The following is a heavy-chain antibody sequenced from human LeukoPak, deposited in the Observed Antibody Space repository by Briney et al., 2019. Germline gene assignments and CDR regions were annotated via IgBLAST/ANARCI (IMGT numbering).Heavy chain of an antibody. V-gene: IGHV4-34*01. CDR2: INHSGST. D-gene: IGHD3-10*01. CDR1: GGSFSGYY. CDR3: ARSITMVRGVIVYYFDY. Sequence: SETQSLTCAVYGGSFSGYYWSWIRQPPGKGLEWIGEINHSGSTNYNPSLKSRVTISVDTSKNQFSLKLSSVTAADTAVYYCARSITMVRGVIVYYFDYWGQGTLVTVSS. J-gene: IGHJ4*02.